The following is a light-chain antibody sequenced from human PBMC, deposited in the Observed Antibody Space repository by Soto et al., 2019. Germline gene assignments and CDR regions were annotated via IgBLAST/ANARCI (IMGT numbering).Light chain of an antibody. J-gene: IGKJ1*01. Sequence: DIVMTQSPLSLPVTPGEPASISCGSSQSLLHSNGYNYLDWYLQKPGQSPQLLIYLGSNRASGVPDRFSGSGSGTDFTLKISRVEAEDVGVYYCMQPLQSWTFGQGTK. CDR1: QSLLHSNGYNY. CDR2: LGS. CDR3: MQPLQSWT. V-gene: IGKV2-28*01.